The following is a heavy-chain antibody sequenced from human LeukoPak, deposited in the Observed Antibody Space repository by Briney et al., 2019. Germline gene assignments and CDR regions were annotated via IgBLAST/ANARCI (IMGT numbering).Heavy chain of an antibody. J-gene: IGHJ4*02. CDR3: ARETDSTLFDY. V-gene: IGHV3-48*03. Sequence: GGSLRLSCAASGFTLRSYEMNWVRQAPGKGLEWVSYISSSGSTIYYTDSVKGRFTISRDNAKNSLYLQMNSLRAEDTAVYYCARETDSTLFDYWGQGTLVTVSS. D-gene: IGHD6-13*01. CDR2: ISSSGSTI. CDR1: GFTLRSYE.